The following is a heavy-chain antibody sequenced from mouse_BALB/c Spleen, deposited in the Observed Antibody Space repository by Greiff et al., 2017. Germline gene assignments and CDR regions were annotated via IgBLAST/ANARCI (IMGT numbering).Heavy chain of an antibody. Sequence: EVQRVESGGGLVQPGGSLKLSCAASGFTFSSYGMSWVRQTPDKRLELVATINSNGGSTYYPDSVKGRFTISRDNAKNTLYLQMSSLKSEDTAMYYCARDPIYYYGSSYFDYWGQGTTLTVSS. CDR2: INSNGGST. D-gene: IGHD1-1*01. CDR1: GFTFSSYG. V-gene: IGHV5-6-3*01. J-gene: IGHJ2*01. CDR3: ARDPIYYYGSSYFDY.